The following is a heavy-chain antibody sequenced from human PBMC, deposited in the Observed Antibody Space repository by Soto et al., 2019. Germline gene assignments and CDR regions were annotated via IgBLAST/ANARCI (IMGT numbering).Heavy chain of an antibody. V-gene: IGHV3-23*01. CDR3: AKGRKPDHDDGLCAFDS. J-gene: IGHJ4*02. D-gene: IGHD3-3*01. CDR1: GRTFRSYA. Sequence: GGSLRLSCVVSGRTFRSYAMSWVRQAPGKGLEWVSGISGGGAGTYYADSVKGRFTISRDPSTTTLFLDMYSLGAEDTAIYYCAKGRKPDHDDGLCAFDSWGQGVLVTVS. CDR2: ISGGGAGT.